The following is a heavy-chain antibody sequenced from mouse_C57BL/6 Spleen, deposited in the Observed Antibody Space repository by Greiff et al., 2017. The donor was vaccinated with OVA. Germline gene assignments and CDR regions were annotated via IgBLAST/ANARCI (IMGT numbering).Heavy chain of an antibody. CDR1: GYSFTGYY. J-gene: IGHJ3*01. D-gene: IGHD2-5*01. Sequence: VQLKESGPELVKPGASVKISCKASGYSFTGYYMNWVKQSPEKSLEWIGEINPSTGGTTYNQKFKAKATLTVDKSSSTAYMQLKSLTSEDSAVYYGARGPYSNYVGWFAYWGQGTLVTVSA. V-gene: IGHV1-42*01. CDR3: ARGPYSNYVGWFAY. CDR2: INPSTGGT.